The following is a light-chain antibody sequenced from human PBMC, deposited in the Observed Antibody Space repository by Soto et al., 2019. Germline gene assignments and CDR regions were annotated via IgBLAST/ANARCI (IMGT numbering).Light chain of an antibody. CDR3: HQHDGNPS. J-gene: IGKJ2*01. V-gene: IGKV4-1*01. CDR1: QSVLHRSNNKNY. Sequence: DIVVTQSPDSLAVSLGERATINCKSSQSVLHRSNNKNYLAWYQQKPGQPPKLLINWTSTRESGVPERFSGSEAGTYFTLAINSLQAEDVAVYYWHQHDGNPSFGQGTKLEIK. CDR2: WTS.